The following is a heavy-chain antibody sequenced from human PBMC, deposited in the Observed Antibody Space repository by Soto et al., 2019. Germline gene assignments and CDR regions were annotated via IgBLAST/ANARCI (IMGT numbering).Heavy chain of an antibody. Sequence: SETLSLTCTVSGGSISSGGYYWSWIRQPPGKGLEWIGYIYYSGSTNYNPSLKSRVTISVDTSKNQFSLKLSSVTAADTAVYYCARVTRDDAFDIWGQGTMVTVSS. D-gene: IGHD3-3*01. CDR1: GGSISSGGYY. V-gene: IGHV4-61*08. J-gene: IGHJ3*02. CDR2: IYYSGST. CDR3: ARVTRDDAFDI.